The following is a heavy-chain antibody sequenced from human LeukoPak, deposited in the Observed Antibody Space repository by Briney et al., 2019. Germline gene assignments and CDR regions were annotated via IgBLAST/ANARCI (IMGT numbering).Heavy chain of an antibody. J-gene: IGHJ5*02. D-gene: IGHD3-10*01. CDR1: GFTFSSYA. CDR2: ISGSGGST. V-gene: IGHV3-23*01. CDR3: ASLVRGVIPSMEFDP. Sequence: GGSLRLSCAASGFTFSSYAMSWVRQAPGKGLEWVSAISGSGGSTYYADSVKGRFTTSRDNSKNTLYLQMNSLRTEDTAVYYCASLVRGVIPSMEFDPWGQGTLVTVSS.